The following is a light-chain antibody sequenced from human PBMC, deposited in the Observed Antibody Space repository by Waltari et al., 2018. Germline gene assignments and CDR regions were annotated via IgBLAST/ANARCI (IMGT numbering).Light chain of an antibody. J-gene: IGKJ2*01. CDR1: KAVGKY. CDR2: TAS. CDR3: QQYGSSPVT. Sequence: IVLTQSPGPLSLFPGERATLTCRASKAVGKYLVWYRQKPGQAPKMLIHTASTRAMGVPERFIGSGSGTDFSLTISRLEPEDSAVYYCQQYGSSPVTFGQGTKLEIK. V-gene: IGKV3-20*01.